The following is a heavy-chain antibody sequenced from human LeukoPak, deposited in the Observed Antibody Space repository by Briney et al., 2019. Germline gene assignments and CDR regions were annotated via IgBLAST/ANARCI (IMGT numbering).Heavy chain of an antibody. CDR1: LDSTTSNF. J-gene: IGHJ4*02. V-gene: IGHV4-4*02. Sequence: PSETLSLTCTVSLDSTTSNFWSWVRQPPGKGLEWIGEIHRSGSPNYNPSLQSRVTISIDRSRNQIVLELSSVTAADTAFYYCAVPRIEAIGTFDYWGQGTLVTVSS. D-gene: IGHD6-13*01. CDR3: AVPRIEAIGTFDY. CDR2: IHRSGSP.